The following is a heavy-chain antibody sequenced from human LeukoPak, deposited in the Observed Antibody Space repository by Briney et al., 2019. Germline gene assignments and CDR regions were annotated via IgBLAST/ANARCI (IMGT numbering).Heavy chain of an antibody. J-gene: IGHJ6*02. CDR3: ARDGVVVAATSNYYYYGMDV. CDR2: ISYDGSNK. D-gene: IGHD2-15*01. Sequence: PGRSLRLSCAASGFTFSSYGMHWVRQAPGKGLEWVAVISYDGSNKYYADSVKGRFTISRDNSKNTLYLQMNSLRAEDTAVYYCARDGVVVAATSNYYYYGMDVWGQGTTVTVSS. CDR1: GFTFSSYG. V-gene: IGHV3-30*03.